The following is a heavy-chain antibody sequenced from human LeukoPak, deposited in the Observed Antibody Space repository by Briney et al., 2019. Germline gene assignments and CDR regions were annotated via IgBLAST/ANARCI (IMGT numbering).Heavy chain of an antibody. D-gene: IGHD5-18*01. J-gene: IGHJ4*02. CDR1: GYTFSNFY. CDR3: ARDASGDTAMVNFDY. Sequence: ASVKVSCKASGYTFSNFYVHWVRQAPGQGLEWMGILNPGAGSTNYAQKFQGRVTMTRDTSTRTVYMELSSLRSEATAVYYCARDASGDTAMVNFDYWGQGTQVTVSS. V-gene: IGHV1-46*03. CDR2: LNPGAGST.